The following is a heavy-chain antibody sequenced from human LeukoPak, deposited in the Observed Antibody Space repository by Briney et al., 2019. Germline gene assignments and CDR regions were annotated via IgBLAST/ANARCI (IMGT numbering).Heavy chain of an antibody. CDR2: IYSDNT. D-gene: IGHD6-19*01. CDR1: GFTFTSYW. V-gene: IGHV3-53*01. J-gene: IGHJ4*02. Sequence: GGSLRLSCAASGFTFTSYWMHWVRQAPGKGLEWVSFIYSDNTYYSDSVKGRFTISRDNSKNTLYLQMNRLRAEDTAVYYCARRAGTYAQPDDCWGQGTLVTVSS. CDR3: ARRAGTYAQPDDC.